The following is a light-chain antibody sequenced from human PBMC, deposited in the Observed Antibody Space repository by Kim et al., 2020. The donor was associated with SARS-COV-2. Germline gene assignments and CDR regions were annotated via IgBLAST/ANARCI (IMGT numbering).Light chain of an antibody. CDR3: SSYTSSITWV. CDR1: SSDVGGWDY. Sequence: QSALTQPASVSGSPGQSITMSCTGTSSDVGGWDYVSWYQQHPGKAPKLMLYEISNRPSGVSNRFSGSKSDNTASLTISGLQPEDEADYYCSSYTSSITWVFGGGTQLTVL. V-gene: IGLV2-14*01. CDR2: EIS. J-gene: IGLJ3*02.